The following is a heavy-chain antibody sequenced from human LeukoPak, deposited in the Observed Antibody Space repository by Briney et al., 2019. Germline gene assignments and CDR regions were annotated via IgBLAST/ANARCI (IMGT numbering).Heavy chain of an antibody. D-gene: IGHD1-26*01. J-gene: IGHJ4*02. CDR2: ISYDGSNK. V-gene: IGHV3-30-3*01. CDR3: ARAGDYFDY. Sequence: QTGGSLRLSCAASGFTFSSYAMHWVRQAPGKGLEWVAVISYDGSNKYYADSVKGRFTISRDNSKNTLYLQMNSLRAEDTAVYYCARAGDYFDYWGQGTLVTVSS. CDR1: GFTFSSYA.